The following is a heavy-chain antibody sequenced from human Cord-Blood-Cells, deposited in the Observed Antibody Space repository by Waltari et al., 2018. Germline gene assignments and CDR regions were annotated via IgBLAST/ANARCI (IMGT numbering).Heavy chain of an antibody. CDR1: GGTFSSYA. D-gene: IGHD2-21*02. Sequence: QVQLVQSGAEVKKPGSSVKVSCKASGGTFSSYAISWVRQAPGQGLEWMGGIIPSLGRANYAQKFQGRVTITADESTSTAYMELSSLRSEDTAVYYCARGPAYCGGDCYSDYWGQGTLVTVSS. V-gene: IGHV1-69*11. J-gene: IGHJ4*02. CDR3: ARGPAYCGGDCYSDY. CDR2: IIPSLGRA.